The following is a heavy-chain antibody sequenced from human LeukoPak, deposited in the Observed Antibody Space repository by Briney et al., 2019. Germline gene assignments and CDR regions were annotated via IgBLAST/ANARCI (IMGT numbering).Heavy chain of an antibody. CDR3: ARQAGSGFDY. J-gene: IGHJ4*02. CDR1: GFTFTDYW. V-gene: IGHV3-74*01. CDR2: VKSDGGGI. D-gene: IGHD3-10*01. Sequence: GGSLRLSCAVSGFTFTDYWFHWVRQAPGKGLEWVSRVKSDGGGINYGDSVKGRFTISRDNAKNTLYLQMNSLRAEDTAVYYCARQAGSGFDYWGQGSLVTASS.